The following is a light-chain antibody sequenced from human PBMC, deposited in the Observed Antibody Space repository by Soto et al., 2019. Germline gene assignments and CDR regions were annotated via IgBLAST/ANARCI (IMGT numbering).Light chain of an antibody. J-gene: IGLJ3*02. CDR3: CSYAGSRTWV. V-gene: IGLV2-23*01. Sequence: QYALTQPASVSGSPGQSITIYCTGASSDVGSYNLVSWYQQHPGKAPKLMIYEGSKRPSGVSNRFSGSKSGNTASLTISGLQAEDEADYYCCSYAGSRTWVFGGGTKLTVL. CDR1: SSDVGSYNL. CDR2: EGS.